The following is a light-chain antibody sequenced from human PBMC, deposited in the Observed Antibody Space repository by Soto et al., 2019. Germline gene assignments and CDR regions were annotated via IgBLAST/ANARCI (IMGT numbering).Light chain of an antibody. Sequence: DLQVTRSPSTLSASACYIVTITCWAVQTITSGMAVDQRQAGKAPALVIDDASRLESGVQSRFSGSRSLKEFTLTIGGLQHDHYATSCCQQYNSCSWQFGQGAKVEI. CDR1: QTITSG. J-gene: IGKJ1*01. V-gene: IGKV1-5*01. CDR2: DAS. CDR3: QQYNSCSWQ.